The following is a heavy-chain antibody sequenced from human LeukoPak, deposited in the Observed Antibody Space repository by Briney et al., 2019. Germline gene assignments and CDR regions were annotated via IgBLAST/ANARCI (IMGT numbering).Heavy chain of an antibody. Sequence: GGSLRLSCAASGFTFSSSWMHWVRQAPGKGLVWASRINSDGSSTTYADSVKGRFTISRDNAKSTLYLQMNSLRAEDTAVYYCAKTHSPLYYYDSSGYSAWGQGTLVTVSS. CDR2: INSDGSST. D-gene: IGHD3-22*01. CDR1: GFTFSSSW. J-gene: IGHJ4*02. V-gene: IGHV3-74*01. CDR3: AKTHSPLYYYDSSGYSA.